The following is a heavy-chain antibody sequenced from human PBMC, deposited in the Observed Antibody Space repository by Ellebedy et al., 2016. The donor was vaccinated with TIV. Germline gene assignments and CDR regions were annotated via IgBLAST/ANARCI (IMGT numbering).Heavy chain of an antibody. Sequence: ASVKVSXXASGYTFTSYGISWVRQAPGQGLEWMGWISAYNGNTNYAQKLQGRVTMTTDTSTSTAYMELRSLRSDDTAVYYCARELYDGGNSNYYYGMDVWGQGTTVTVSS. D-gene: IGHD4-23*01. CDR2: ISAYNGNT. J-gene: IGHJ6*02. CDR1: GYTFTSYG. V-gene: IGHV1-18*01. CDR3: ARELYDGGNSNYYYGMDV.